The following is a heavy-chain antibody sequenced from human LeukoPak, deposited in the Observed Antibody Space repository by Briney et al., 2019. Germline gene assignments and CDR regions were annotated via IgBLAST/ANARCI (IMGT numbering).Heavy chain of an antibody. V-gene: IGHV3-74*01. Sequence: GGSLRLSCAASGFTFSNSLMHWVRQVPGKGLVWVARIDTDGSTTHYAASVKGRFTISRDNAKNTLYLQMNTLRAEDTVVYYCVRDRDGYNYWGQGTLVTVSS. CDR1: GFTFSNSL. J-gene: IGHJ4*02. D-gene: IGHD5-24*01. CDR2: IDTDGSTT. CDR3: VRDRDGYNY.